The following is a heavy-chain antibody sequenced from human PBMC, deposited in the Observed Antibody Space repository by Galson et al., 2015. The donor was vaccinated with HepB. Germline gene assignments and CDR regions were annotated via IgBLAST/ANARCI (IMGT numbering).Heavy chain of an antibody. CDR1: GFTFTSSA. Sequence: SVKVSCKASGFTFTSSAVQWVRQARGQRLEWIGWIVVGSGNTNYAQKFQDRVTFTRDMSTSTAYMELSSLRSEDTAVYYCAARSREWELLRPDYWGQGTLVTVSS. CDR2: IVVGSGNT. D-gene: IGHD1-26*01. J-gene: IGHJ4*02. V-gene: IGHV1-58*01. CDR3: AARSREWELLRPDY.